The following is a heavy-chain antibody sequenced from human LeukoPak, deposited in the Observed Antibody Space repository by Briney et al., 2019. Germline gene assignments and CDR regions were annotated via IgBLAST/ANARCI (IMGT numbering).Heavy chain of an antibody. Sequence: GASVKVSCKASGYTFTSYDINWVRQATGQGLEWMGWMNPNSGNTGYAQKFQGRVTITRNTSISTAYMELRSLRSDDTAVYYCARERIAAAGTGGVNYFDYWGQGTLVTVSS. D-gene: IGHD6-13*01. CDR2: MNPNSGNT. CDR1: GYTFTSYD. V-gene: IGHV1-8*03. CDR3: ARERIAAAGTGGVNYFDY. J-gene: IGHJ4*02.